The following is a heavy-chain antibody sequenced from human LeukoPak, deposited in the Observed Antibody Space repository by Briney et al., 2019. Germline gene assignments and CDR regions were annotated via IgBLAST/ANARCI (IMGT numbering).Heavy chain of an antibody. D-gene: IGHD5-18*01. CDR3: AKDRLGLRGYSYGWGFDY. CDR1: GFTFDDYA. Sequence: AGGSLRLSCAASGFTFDDYAMHWVRQAPGKGLEWVSLISWDGGSTYYADSVRGRFTISRDNSKNSLYLQMNSLRAEDTALYYCAKDRLGLRGYSYGWGFDYWGQGTLVTVSS. CDR2: ISWDGGST. J-gene: IGHJ4*02. V-gene: IGHV3-43D*03.